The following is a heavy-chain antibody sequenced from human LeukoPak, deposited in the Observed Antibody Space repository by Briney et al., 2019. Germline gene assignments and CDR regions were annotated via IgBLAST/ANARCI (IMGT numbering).Heavy chain of an antibody. V-gene: IGHV4-39*01. CDR2: IYYTGST. CDR1: SGSITNSSYY. CDR3: ARHLQAGTWFDP. J-gene: IGHJ5*02. Sequence: SETLSLTCTVSSGSITNSSYYWGWIRQPPGKGLEWFGTIYYTGSTYYNPSLRSQVTISVDTSKNQFSLKLRSVTAADTAVYYCARHLQAGTWFDPWGQGTLVTVSS.